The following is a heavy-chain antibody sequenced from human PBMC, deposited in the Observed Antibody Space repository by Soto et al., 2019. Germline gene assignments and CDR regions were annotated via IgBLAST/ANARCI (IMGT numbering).Heavy chain of an antibody. J-gene: IGHJ5*02. CDR3: TRDASRDSSARGWFDP. Sequence: PSETLSLTCTVSGDSISSGGYYWSWIRQHPGKGLEWIGYIYYGGSTSYNPSLKSRVTISIDMSKNQFSLKLNSLRAEDTAVYYCTRDASRDSSARGWFDPWGPGTLVTVSS. CDR2: IYYGGST. CDR1: GDSISSGGYY. D-gene: IGHD6-13*01. V-gene: IGHV4-31*03.